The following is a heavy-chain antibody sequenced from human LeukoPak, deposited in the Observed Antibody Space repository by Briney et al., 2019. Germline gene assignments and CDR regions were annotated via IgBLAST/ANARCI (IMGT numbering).Heavy chain of an antibody. CDR1: GYTFSGYY. D-gene: IGHD3-10*01. CDR3: TRGPSYHSKWVGGMWFDP. V-gene: IGHV1-2*02. CDR2: INPNSGGT. J-gene: IGHJ5*02. Sequence: ASVKVSCKASGYTFSGYYMHWVRQAPGQGLEWMGWINPNSGGTNYAQKFQGRVTMTRDTSISTAYMELSSLTSEDTAMYYCTRGPSYHSKWVGGMWFDPWGQGTLVSVSS.